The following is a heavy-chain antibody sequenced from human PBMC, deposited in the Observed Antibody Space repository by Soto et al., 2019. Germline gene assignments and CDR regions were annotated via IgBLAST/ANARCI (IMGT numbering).Heavy chain of an antibody. V-gene: IGHV1-46*01. D-gene: IGHD3-3*01. CDR3: ARDTVDYDFWSGHNYGMDV. CDR2: INPSGGST. CDR1: GYTFISYY. Sequence: ASVKVSCKASGYTFISYYMHWVRQAPGQGLEWMGIINPSGGSTSYAQKFQGRVTMTRDTSTSTVYMELSSLRSEDTAVYYCARDTVDYDFWSGHNYGMDVWGQGTTVTVSS. J-gene: IGHJ6*02.